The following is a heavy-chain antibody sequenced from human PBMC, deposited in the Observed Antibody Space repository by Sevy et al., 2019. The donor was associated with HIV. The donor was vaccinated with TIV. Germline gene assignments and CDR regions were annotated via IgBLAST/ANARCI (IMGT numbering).Heavy chain of an antibody. Sequence: GGSLRLSCAASGFTFSNYAMTWVRQAPGKGLEWVSGISGSGGSTYYADSVKGRFTFSRDNSKNTVYLQMNSLRAEDTAVYYCANGRGFSAYDAYDFWGQGTLVTVSS. V-gene: IGHV3-23*01. J-gene: IGHJ4*02. CDR3: ANGRGFSAYDAYDF. CDR1: GFTFSNYA. D-gene: IGHD5-12*01. CDR2: ISGSGGST.